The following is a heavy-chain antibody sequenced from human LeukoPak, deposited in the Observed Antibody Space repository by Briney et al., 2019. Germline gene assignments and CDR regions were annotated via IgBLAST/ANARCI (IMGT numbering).Heavy chain of an antibody. Sequence: GGSLRLSCAASGLNFGVYWMSWVRQAPGKGLEWVANIKQDGSEKNYMDSAKGRFTIARDNAKSSLHLQMNSLRVEDTAVYYCARELAVAGTVDYWGQGTLVTVSS. V-gene: IGHV3-7*01. D-gene: IGHD6-19*01. CDR1: GLNFGVYW. CDR3: ARELAVAGTVDY. CDR2: IKQDGSEK. J-gene: IGHJ4*02.